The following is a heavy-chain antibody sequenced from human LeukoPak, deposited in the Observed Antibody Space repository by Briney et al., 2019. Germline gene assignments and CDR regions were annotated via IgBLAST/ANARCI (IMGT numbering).Heavy chain of an antibody. V-gene: IGHV1-2*02. CDR2: INPNSGGT. D-gene: IGHD6-13*01. J-gene: IGHJ4*02. CDR1: GYTFTGYY. Sequence: ASVKVSCKASGYTFTGYYMHWVRQAPGQGLEWMGWINPNSGGTNYAQKFQGRVTMTRDTSISTAYMELSRLRSDDTAVYYCARDCIAAARRPFDYWGQGTLVTVSS. CDR3: ARDCIAAARRPFDY.